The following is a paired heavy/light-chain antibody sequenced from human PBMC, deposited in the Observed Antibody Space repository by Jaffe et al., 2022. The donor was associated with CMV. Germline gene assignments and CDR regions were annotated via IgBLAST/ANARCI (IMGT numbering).Heavy chain of an antibody. Sequence: QITLKESGPTLVKPTQTLTLTCTFSGFSLSTSGVGVGWVRQPPGKALEWLALIYWNDDKRYSPSLKTRLTITKDTSKNQVVLTMTNMDPVDTATYYCARRRGHYSDSSGYYQGDAFDIWGQGTMVTVSS. CDR1: GFSLSTSGVG. CDR3: ARRRGHYSDSSGYYQGDAFDI. CDR2: IYWNDDK. V-gene: IGHV2-5*01. D-gene: IGHD3-22*01. J-gene: IGHJ3*02.
Light chain of an antibody. CDR1: QSISSW. CDR2: KAS. J-gene: IGKJ4*01. Sequence: DIQMTQSPSTLSASVGDRVTITCRASQSISSWLAWYQQKPGKAPKLLIYKASSLEGGVPSRFSGSGSGTEFTLTISSLQPDDFAAYYCQQYDSYPITFGGGTKVEI. V-gene: IGKV1-5*03. CDR3: QQYDSYPIT.